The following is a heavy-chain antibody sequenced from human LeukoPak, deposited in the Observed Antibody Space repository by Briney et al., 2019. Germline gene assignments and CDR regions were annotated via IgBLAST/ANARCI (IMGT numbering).Heavy chain of an antibody. CDR3: ARDRGYSYGYLDY. Sequence: SETLSLTCAVYGGSFSGYYWTWIRQPPGKGLEWIGEINHSGSTNYNPSLKSRVTMSVDTSKNQFSLNLGSVTAADTAVYYCARDRGYSYGYLDYWGQGTLVTVSS. V-gene: IGHV4-34*01. J-gene: IGHJ4*02. CDR2: INHSGST. CDR1: GGSFSGYY. D-gene: IGHD5-18*01.